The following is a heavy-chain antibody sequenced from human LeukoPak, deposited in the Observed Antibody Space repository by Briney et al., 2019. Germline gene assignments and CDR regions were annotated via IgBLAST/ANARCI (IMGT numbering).Heavy chain of an antibody. CDR2: ISYDGSNK. V-gene: IGHV3-30*18. Sequence: SGGSLRLSCAASGFTFSSYGMHWVRQAPGKGLEWVAVISYDGSNKYYADSVKGRFTISRDNSKNTLYLQMNSLRAEDTAVYYCAKDGVLRYFDWFDPPPLYYYYYMDVWGKGTTVTVSS. D-gene: IGHD3-9*01. J-gene: IGHJ6*03. CDR1: GFTFSSYG. CDR3: AKDGVLRYFDWFDPPPLYYYYYMDV.